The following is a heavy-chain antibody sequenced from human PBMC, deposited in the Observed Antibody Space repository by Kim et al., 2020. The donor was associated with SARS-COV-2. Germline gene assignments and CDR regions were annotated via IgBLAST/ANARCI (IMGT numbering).Heavy chain of an antibody. CDR3: ARESERDSSGWYGNWFDP. CDR1: GYTFTGYY. V-gene: IGHV1-2*02. CDR2: INPNSGGT. J-gene: IGHJ5*02. D-gene: IGHD6-19*01. Sequence: ASVKVSCKASGYTFTGYYMHCVRQAPGQGLEWMGWINPNSGGTNYAQKFQGRVTMTRDTSISTAYMALSRLRSDDTAVYYCARESERDSSGWYGNWFDPWGQGTLVTVSS.